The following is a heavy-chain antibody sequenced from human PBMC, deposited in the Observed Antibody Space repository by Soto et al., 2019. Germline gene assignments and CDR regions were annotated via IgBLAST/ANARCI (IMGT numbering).Heavy chain of an antibody. V-gene: IGHV3-33*01. CDR1: GFTFSSYG. J-gene: IGHJ6*02. CDR2: IWYDGSNK. D-gene: IGHD3-3*01. CDR3: ARDITIFGVGWYYYGMDV. Sequence: QVQLVESGGGVVQPGRSPRLSCAASGFTFSSYGMHWVRQAPGKGLEWVAVIWYDGSNKYYADSVKGRFTISRDNSKNTLYLQMNSLRAEDTAVYYCARDITIFGVGWYYYGMDVWGQGTTVTVSS.